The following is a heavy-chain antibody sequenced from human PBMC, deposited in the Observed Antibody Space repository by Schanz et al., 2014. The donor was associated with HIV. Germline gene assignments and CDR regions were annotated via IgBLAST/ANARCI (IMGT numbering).Heavy chain of an antibody. V-gene: IGHV3-30*03. CDR3: ARDGSSGWQDPFDY. J-gene: IGHJ4*02. Sequence: QVQLVESGGGVVQPGRSLRLSCAASGFIFKNYGMHWVRQAPGKGLEWMADISYDGSDINYADSVKGRFTISRDNSRDTLYLQMNSLRAEDTAVYYCARDGSSGWQDPFDYWGQGTLVTVSS. D-gene: IGHD6-19*01. CDR1: GFIFKNYG. CDR2: ISYDGSDI.